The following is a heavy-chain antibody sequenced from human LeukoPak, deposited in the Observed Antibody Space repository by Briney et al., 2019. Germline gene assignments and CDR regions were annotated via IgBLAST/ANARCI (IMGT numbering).Heavy chain of an antibody. Sequence: GGSLRLSCAASGFSFSDYYINWIRQAPGKGLEWVSYISYGGGTKHYADSVKGRFTVSRDNGKNSVILQMNSLRDEDTAVYYCVRGGQCSGGSCYADYFYYYMDVWGKGTTVTVSS. CDR2: ISYGGGTK. J-gene: IGHJ6*03. D-gene: IGHD2-15*01. CDR1: GFSFSDYY. V-gene: IGHV3-11*04. CDR3: VRGGQCSGGSCYADYFYYYMDV.